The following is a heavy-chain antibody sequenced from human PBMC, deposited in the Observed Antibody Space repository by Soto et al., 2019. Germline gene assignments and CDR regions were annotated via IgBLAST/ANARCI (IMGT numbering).Heavy chain of an antibody. V-gene: IGHV3-30*03. J-gene: IGHJ6*02. CDR1: GFTFSSYG. CDR2: ISYDGSNK. CDR3: ARTSARGYYYYGMDV. Sequence: GGSLRLSCAASGFTFSSYGMHWVRQAPGKGLEWVAVISYDGSNKYYADSVKGRFTISRDNSKNTLYLQMNSLRAEDTAVYYCARTSARGYYYYGMDVWGHGTTV. D-gene: IGHD3-10*01.